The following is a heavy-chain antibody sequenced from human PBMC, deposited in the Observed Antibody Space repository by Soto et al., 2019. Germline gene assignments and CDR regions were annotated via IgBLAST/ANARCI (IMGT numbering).Heavy chain of an antibody. D-gene: IGHD3-10*01. V-gene: IGHV6-1*01. Sequence: SEAIPRTCAISGDSVSSNSAAWNWIRQSPSRGLEWLGRTYYRSKWYNDYAVSVKSRITINPDTSKNQFSLQLNSVTPEDTAVYYCASSWLHALSDLFAIPGQGSIV. CDR1: GDSVSSNSAA. CDR2: TYYRSKWYN. CDR3: ASSWLHALSDLFAI. J-gene: IGHJ3*02.